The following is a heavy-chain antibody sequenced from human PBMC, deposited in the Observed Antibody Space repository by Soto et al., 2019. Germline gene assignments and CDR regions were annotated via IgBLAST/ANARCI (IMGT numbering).Heavy chain of an antibody. J-gene: IGHJ6*03. V-gene: IGHV4-59*08. CDR2: IYYSGST. Sequence: PSETLSLTCTVSGGSISSYYWSWIRQPPGKGLEWIGYIYYSGSTNYNPSLKSRVTISVDTSKNQFSLKLSSVTAADTAVYYCARWQGYGDYYYYFYMDVWGKGTTVTVSS. CDR1: GGSISSYY. D-gene: IGHD4-17*01. CDR3: ARWQGYGDYYYYFYMDV.